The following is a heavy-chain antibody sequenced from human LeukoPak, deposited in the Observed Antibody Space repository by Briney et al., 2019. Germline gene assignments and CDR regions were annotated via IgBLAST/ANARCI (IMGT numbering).Heavy chain of an antibody. J-gene: IGHJ6*03. CDR2: IYHSGST. Sequence: SQTLSLTCTVSGGSISSGGYYWSWIRQPPGKGLEWIGYIYHSGSTYYNPSLKSRVTISVDRSKNQFSLKLSSVTAADTAVYYCAGSIVVVPAAILGDYYYYMDVWGKGTTVTVSS. D-gene: IGHD2-2*01. V-gene: IGHV4-30-2*01. CDR3: AGSIVVVPAAILGDYYYYMDV. CDR1: GGSISSGGYY.